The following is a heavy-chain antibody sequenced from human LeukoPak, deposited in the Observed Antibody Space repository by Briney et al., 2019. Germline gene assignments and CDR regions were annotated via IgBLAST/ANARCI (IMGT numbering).Heavy chain of an antibody. Sequence: SETLSLTCAVYGGSFSGYYWSWIRQPPGKGLEWIGEINHSGSTNYNPSLKSRVTISVDTSKNQFSLKLSPVTAADTAVYYCARLRGYSYGYHNYWGQGTLVTVSS. V-gene: IGHV4-34*01. CDR3: ARLRGYSYGYHNY. CDR1: GGSFSGYY. CDR2: INHSGST. J-gene: IGHJ4*02. D-gene: IGHD5-18*01.